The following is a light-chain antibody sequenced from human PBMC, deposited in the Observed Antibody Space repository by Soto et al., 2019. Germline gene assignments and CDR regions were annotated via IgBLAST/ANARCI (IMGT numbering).Light chain of an antibody. J-gene: IGKJ1*01. Sequence: DIQMTQSPSSLSASVGDRVTITCRASQSITSYLNWYQQKPGKAPQLLIYAASNLQSRVPSRFSGSGSGTDFTLTISSLQPEDFATYFCQQSYTTPWTFGQGTKVEVK. V-gene: IGKV1-39*01. CDR2: AAS. CDR3: QQSYTTPWT. CDR1: QSITSY.